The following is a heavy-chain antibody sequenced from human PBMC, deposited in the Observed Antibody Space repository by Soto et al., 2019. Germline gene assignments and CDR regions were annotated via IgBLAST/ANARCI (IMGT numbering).Heavy chain of an antibody. CDR1: GYTFTKHY. V-gene: IGHV1-46*01. CDR2: INPGNDSP. Sequence: QVQLAQSGAEVKKPGASVKVSCQASGYTFTKHYMHWVRQAPGQRLEWMGVINPGNDSPRYAKKFQGRVTVTSDTSTSTVCMELTSLTSDDTAVYYCARGSSSGSGGTGVLNVWGQGTMVTVSS. J-gene: IGHJ3*01. D-gene: IGHD3-10*01. CDR3: ARGSSSGSGGTGVLNV.